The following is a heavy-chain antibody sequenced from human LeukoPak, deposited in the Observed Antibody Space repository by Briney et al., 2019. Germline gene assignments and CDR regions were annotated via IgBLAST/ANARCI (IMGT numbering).Heavy chain of an antibody. CDR1: GYSISSGYY. CDR3: ASYDFWSGYYGRENNWFDP. Sequence: SETLSLTCAVSGYSISSGYYWGWIRQPPGKGLEWIGSIYHSGSTYYNPSLKSRVTISVDTSKNQFSLKLSSVTAADTAVYHCASYDFWSGYYGRENNWFDPWGQGTLVTVSS. D-gene: IGHD3-3*01. J-gene: IGHJ5*02. CDR2: IYHSGST. V-gene: IGHV4-38-2*01.